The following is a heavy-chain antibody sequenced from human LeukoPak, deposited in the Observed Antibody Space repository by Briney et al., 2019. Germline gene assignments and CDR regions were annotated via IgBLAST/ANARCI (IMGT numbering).Heavy chain of an antibody. CDR2: ISGSGGST. Sequence: PGGSLRLSCAASGFTFSSYAMSWVRQAPGKGLEWVSAISGSGGSTYYADSVKGRFTISRDNSKNTLYLQMHSLRAEDTAVYYCAKGSSRYYGSGSYSEYYFDYWGQGTLVTVSS. J-gene: IGHJ4*02. V-gene: IGHV3-23*01. D-gene: IGHD3-10*01. CDR3: AKGSSRYYGSGSYSEYYFDY. CDR1: GFTFSSYA.